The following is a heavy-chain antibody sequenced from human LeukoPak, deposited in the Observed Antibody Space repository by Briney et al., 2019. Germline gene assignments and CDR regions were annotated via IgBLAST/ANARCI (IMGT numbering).Heavy chain of an antibody. CDR3: ARKTDHQTGGDY. J-gene: IGHJ4*02. V-gene: IGHV3-66*01. Sequence: PGGSLRLSCAASGFTFNNNAMSWVRQAPGEGLEWVSLIYSGGSTSYADSVKGRFTISRDNSKNTLYLQMNSLRAEDTAVYYCARKTDHQTGGDYWGQGTLVTVSS. CDR2: IYSGGST. CDR1: GFTFNNNA. D-gene: IGHD1-1*01.